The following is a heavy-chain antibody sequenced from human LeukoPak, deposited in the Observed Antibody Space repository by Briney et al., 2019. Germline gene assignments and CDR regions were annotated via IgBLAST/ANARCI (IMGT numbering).Heavy chain of an antibody. Sequence: ASVRVSCKASGYTFTSYDINWVRQATGQGLEWMGWMNHNSGNTGYAQKFQGRVTMTRNTSISTAYMELSSLRSEDTAVYYCARGKIMFVGYYDSSVSLDYWGQGTLVTVSS. V-gene: IGHV1-8*01. CDR2: MNHNSGNT. J-gene: IGHJ4*02. CDR3: ARGKIMFVGYYDSSVSLDY. CDR1: GYTFTSYD. D-gene: IGHD3-22*01.